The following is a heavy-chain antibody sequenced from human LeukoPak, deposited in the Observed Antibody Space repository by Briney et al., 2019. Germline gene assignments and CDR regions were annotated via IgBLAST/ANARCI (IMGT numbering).Heavy chain of an antibody. J-gene: IGHJ6*02. CDR1: GFTVSSNY. CDR2: IYSGGST. D-gene: IGHD2-2*01. V-gene: IGHV3-53*04. Sequence: PGGSLRLSCAASGFTVSSNYMSWVRQAPGKGLEGVSVIYSGGSTYYADSVKGRFTIPRQNSKNTLDLQMNSLRPEDTAVYYCARDGRYCIITSCYGYYGMDVWRQGTTVTATS. CDR3: ARDGRYCIITSCYGYYGMDV.